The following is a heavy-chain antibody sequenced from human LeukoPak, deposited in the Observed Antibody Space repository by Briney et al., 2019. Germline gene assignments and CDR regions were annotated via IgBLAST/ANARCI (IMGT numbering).Heavy chain of an antibody. J-gene: IGHJ5*02. CDR2: ISAYNGNT. CDR3: AYAPYYGSGSYCCWFDP. CDR1: GYTFTSYG. V-gene: IGHV1-18*01. Sequence: GASVKVSCKASGYTFTSYGISWVRQAPGQGLEWMGWISAYNGNTNYAQKLQGRVTMTTDTSTSTAYMELRSLRSDDTAVYYCAYAPYYGSGSYCCWFDPWGQGTLVPVSS. D-gene: IGHD3-10*01.